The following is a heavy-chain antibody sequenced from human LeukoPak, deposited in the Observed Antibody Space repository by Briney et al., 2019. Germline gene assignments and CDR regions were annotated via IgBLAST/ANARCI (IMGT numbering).Heavy chain of an antibody. V-gene: IGHV1-69*06. CDR2: IIPIFGTA. J-gene: IGHJ4*02. D-gene: IGHD6-19*01. CDR3: ARAGRVPYYFDY. CDR1: GGTFSSYA. Sequence: SVKVSCKASGGTFSSYAISWVRQAPGQGLEWMGGIIPIFGTANYAQKFQGRVTITADKSTSTAYMELSSLRSEDTAVYYCARAGRVPYYFDYWGQGTLVTVSS.